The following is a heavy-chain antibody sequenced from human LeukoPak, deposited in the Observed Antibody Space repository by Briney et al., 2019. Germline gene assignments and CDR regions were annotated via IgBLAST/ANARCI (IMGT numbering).Heavy chain of an antibody. CDR1: GGSISSSSYY. J-gene: IGHJ5*02. D-gene: IGHD6-13*01. Sequence: SETLSLTCTVSGGSISSSSYYWGWIRQPPGKGLEWIGSIYFSGSTYYNPSLKSRVTISVDTSKNQFSLKLSSVTAADTAVYYCASRSINWYRENNWFDPWGQGTLVTVSS. CDR3: ASRSINWYRENNWFDP. CDR2: IYFSGST. V-gene: IGHV4-39*01.